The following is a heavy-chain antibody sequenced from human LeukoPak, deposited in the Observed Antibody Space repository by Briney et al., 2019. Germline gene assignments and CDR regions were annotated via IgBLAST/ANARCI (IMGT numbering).Heavy chain of an antibody. CDR3: AKHSGSGSSNWFDP. CDR2: ISGSGGST. Sequence: GGSLRLSCAAFGFTFSSYAMSWVRQAPGKGLEWVSAISGSGGSTYYADSVKGRFTISRDNSKNTLYLQMNSLRAEDTAVYYCAKHSGSGSSNWFDPWGQGTLVTVSS. CDR1: GFTFSSYA. D-gene: IGHD3-10*01. V-gene: IGHV3-23*01. J-gene: IGHJ5*02.